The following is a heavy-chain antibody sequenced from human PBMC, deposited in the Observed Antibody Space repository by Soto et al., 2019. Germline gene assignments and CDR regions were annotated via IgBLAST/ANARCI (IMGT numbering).Heavy chain of an antibody. V-gene: IGHV1-46*01. Sequence: QVQLVQSGAEVKKPGASVKVSCRASGYTFTSYYMHWVRQAPGQGLEWMGIINPSGGSTSYAQKFQGRGTMTRDTSTSTVYMELSSLRSEDTAVYYWARDRRGRGYSYGAIDYWGQGTLVTVSS. J-gene: IGHJ4*02. CDR2: INPSGGST. D-gene: IGHD5-18*01. CDR3: ARDRRGRGYSYGAIDY. CDR1: GYTFTSYY.